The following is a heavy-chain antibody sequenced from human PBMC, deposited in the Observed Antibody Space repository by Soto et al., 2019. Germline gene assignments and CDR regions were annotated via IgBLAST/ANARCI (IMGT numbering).Heavy chain of an antibody. V-gene: IGHV1-69*05. J-gene: IGHJ4*02. CDR2: IIPIFGTA. D-gene: IGHD6-25*01. Sequence: QVQLVQSGAEVKKPGSSVKVSCKASGGTFSSYAISWVRQAPGQGLEWMGGIIPIFGTANYAQKFQGRVTITPADSTSTAYMELSSLRSEATAVYYSARGRALSSPIDYWGQGTLVTVSS. CDR3: ARGRALSSPIDY. CDR1: GGTFSSYA.